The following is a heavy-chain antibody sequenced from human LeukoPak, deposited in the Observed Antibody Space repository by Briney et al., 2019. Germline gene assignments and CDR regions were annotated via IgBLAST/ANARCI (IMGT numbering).Heavy chain of an antibody. CDR3: ARGGSSWYGNYYYVDV. V-gene: IGHV4-4*09. J-gene: IGHJ6*03. CDR2: IYTSGST. D-gene: IGHD6-13*01. CDR1: GGSLSSYY. Sequence: PSETLSLTCTVSGGSLSSYYWSWVRQPPGKGLEWIGYIYTSGSTNYNTSLKSRVTISVDTSKNQFTLKLSSVTAADRAVYYCARGGSSWYGNYYYVDVWGKGTTVPVSS.